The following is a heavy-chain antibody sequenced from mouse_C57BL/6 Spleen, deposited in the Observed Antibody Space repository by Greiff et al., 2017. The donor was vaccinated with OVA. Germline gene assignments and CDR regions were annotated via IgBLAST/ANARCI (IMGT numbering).Heavy chain of an antibody. J-gene: IGHJ2*01. CDR3: ARHLGPYFDY. Sequence: EVKLVESGGGLVKPGGSLKLSCAASGFTFSSYTMSWVRQTPEKRLEWVATISGGGGNTYYPDSVKGRFTISRDNAKNTLYLQMSSLRSEDTALYYCARHLGPYFDYWGQGTTLTVSS. CDR1: GFTFSSYT. V-gene: IGHV5-9*01. CDR2: ISGGGGNT. D-gene: IGHD4-1*01.